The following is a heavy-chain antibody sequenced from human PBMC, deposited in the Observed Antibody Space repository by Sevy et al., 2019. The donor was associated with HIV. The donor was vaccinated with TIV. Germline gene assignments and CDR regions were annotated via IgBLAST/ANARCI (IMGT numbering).Heavy chain of an antibody. Sequence: GGSLRLSCVASRFTFSTYVVHWVRQAPGKGLEWVAVIWHDGNSEYYADSVRGRFTISRDDSKNTLYLQMNSLRAEDTAVYYCASEAGYGTDSRPFDYWGQGTLVTVSS. D-gene: IGHD5-12*01. J-gene: IGHJ4*02. CDR3: ASEAGYGTDSRPFDY. CDR1: RFTFSTYV. CDR2: IWHDGNSE. V-gene: IGHV3-33*08.